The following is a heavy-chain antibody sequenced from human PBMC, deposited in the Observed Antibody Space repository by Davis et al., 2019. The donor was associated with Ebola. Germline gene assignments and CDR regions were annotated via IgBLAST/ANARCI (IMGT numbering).Heavy chain of an antibody. V-gene: IGHV3-33*01. D-gene: IGHD1-1*01. CDR2: IWYDGSNK. CDR3: ARGEERRGGFDY. CDR1: GFTFSSYG. J-gene: IGHJ4*02. Sequence: PGGSLRLSCAASGFTFSSYGMHWVRQAPGMGLEWVAVIWYDGSNKYYADSVKGRFTISRDNSKNTLYLQMNSLRAEDTAVYYCARGEERRGGFDYWGQGTLVTVSS.